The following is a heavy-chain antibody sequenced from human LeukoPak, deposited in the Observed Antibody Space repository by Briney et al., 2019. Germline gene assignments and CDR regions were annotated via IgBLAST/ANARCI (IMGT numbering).Heavy chain of an antibody. CDR3: AKGYGESHFDS. V-gene: IGHV3-30*02. CDR1: GFTFRTYG. D-gene: IGHD5-18*01. CDR2: TRFVGSNQ. Sequence: PARSLRLSCSASGFTFRTYGMHWVRQAPGKGLEWVAFTRFVGSNQYYADSVKGRFTISRENSNNTLALQMNTLRGDDTAVYFCAKGYGESHFDSWGQGTLVTVSS. J-gene: IGHJ4*02.